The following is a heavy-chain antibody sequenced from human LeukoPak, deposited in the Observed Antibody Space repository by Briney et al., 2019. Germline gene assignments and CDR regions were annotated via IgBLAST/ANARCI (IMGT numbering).Heavy chain of an antibody. J-gene: IGHJ6*03. D-gene: IGHD3-10*01. V-gene: IGHV4-61*02. CDR2: ISTSGST. CDR1: GDSITSGSYY. Sequence: SETLSLTCTVSGDSITSGSYYWSWIRQPAEKGLEWIGRISTSGSTTYNPSLKSRVTITIDKSRNEVSLHLSSVTAADTAIYYCARAPIRYYYGAGGYYYYYMDVWGKGTTVTISS. CDR3: ARAPIRYYYGAGGYYYYYMDV.